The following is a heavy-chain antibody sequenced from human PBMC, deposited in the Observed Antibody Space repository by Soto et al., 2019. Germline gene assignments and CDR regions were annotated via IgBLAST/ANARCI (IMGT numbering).Heavy chain of an antibody. D-gene: IGHD1-7*01. CDR1: GDTFTSYA. CDR2: MNPNIGNT. V-gene: IGHV1-8*01. J-gene: IGHJ3*02. Sequence: VASVKVSCKASGDTFTSYAINWVRQATGQGLEWMGWMNPNIGNTGYAQKFQGRVTITRNTSISTAYMELSSLRSEDTAVYYCAGGTELTMAFDIWGQGTMVTVSS. CDR3: AGGTELTMAFDI.